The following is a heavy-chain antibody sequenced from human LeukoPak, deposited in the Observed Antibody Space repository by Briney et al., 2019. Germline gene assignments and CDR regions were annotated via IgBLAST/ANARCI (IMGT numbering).Heavy chain of an antibody. J-gene: IGHJ4*02. Sequence: SETLSLTCTVSGGSISSYYWSWIRQPPGKGLEWIGYIYYSGSTNYNPSLKSRVTISVDTSKNQFSLKLSSVTAADTAVYYCARGRYYFDYWGQGTLVTVST. V-gene: IGHV4-59*01. CDR1: GGSISSYY. D-gene: IGHD3-10*01. CDR3: ARGRYYFDY. CDR2: IYYSGST.